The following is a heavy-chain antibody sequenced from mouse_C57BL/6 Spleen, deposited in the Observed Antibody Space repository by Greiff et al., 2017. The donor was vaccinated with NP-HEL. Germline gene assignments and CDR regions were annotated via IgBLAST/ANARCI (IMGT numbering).Heavy chain of an antibody. CDR2: IDPANGNT. Sequence: VQLQQSVAELVRPGASVKLSCTASGFNIKNTYMHWVKQRPEQGLEWIGRIDPANGNTKYAPTFQGKATITADTSSNNAYLQLSSLTSEDTAIYYCARSGITTVVANYAMDYWGQGTSVTVSS. CDR3: ARSGITTVVANYAMDY. D-gene: IGHD1-1*01. V-gene: IGHV14-3*01. CDR1: GFNIKNTY. J-gene: IGHJ4*01.